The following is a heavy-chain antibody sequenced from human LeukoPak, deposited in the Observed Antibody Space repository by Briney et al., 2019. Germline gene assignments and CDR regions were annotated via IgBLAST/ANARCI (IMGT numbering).Heavy chain of an antibody. D-gene: IGHD6-6*01. CDR3: ARVGQLVFHY. Sequence: ASVKVSCKTSGYTFTNYHMHWVRRAPGQGLEWMGIINPSDGSTNYAQKFQGRVTMTRDTSTSTVYMELSSLRSEDTAVFYCARVGQLVFHYWGQGTLVTVSS. CDR2: INPSDGST. V-gene: IGHV1-46*03. CDR1: GYTFTNYH. J-gene: IGHJ4*02.